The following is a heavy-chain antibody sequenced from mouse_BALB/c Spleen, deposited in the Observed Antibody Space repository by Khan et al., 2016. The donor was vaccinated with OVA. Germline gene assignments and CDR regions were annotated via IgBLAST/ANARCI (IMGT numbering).Heavy chain of an antibody. CDR2: INSNGGST. J-gene: IGHJ2*01. V-gene: IGHV5-6-3*01. CDR3: ARMERTIY. CDR1: GFSFSSYG. Sequence: EVELVESGGGLVQPGGSLKLSCAASGFSFSSYGMSWVRQTPDKRLELVATINSNGGSTYYPDSVKGRFTISRDNAKNTLYLQMSSLKAEDTAMYYCARMERTIYWGQGTMLTVSA.